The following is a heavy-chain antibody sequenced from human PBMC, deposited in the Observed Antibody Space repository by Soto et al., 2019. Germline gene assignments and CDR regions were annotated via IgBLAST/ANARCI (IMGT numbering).Heavy chain of an antibody. V-gene: IGHV3-21*01. CDR3: ARELGVAGTV. D-gene: IGHD6-19*01. J-gene: IGHJ4*02. CDR2: ISSSSSYI. CDR1: GFIFSSYS. Sequence: EVQLVESGGGLVKPGGSLRLSCAASGFIFSSYSMNWVRQAPGKGLEWVSSISSSSSYIYYADSVKGRFTISRDNAKNSLYLQMNSLRAEDTAVYYCARELGVAGTVWGQGTLVTVSS.